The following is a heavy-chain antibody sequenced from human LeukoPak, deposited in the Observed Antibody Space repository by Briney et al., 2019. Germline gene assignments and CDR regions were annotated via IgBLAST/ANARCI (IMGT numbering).Heavy chain of an antibody. D-gene: IGHD1-26*01. CDR3: AKAGLVGLWHLDY. J-gene: IGHJ4*02. V-gene: IGHV3-23*01. Sequence: PGGTLRLSCAASGFTFSSYGITWVRQYPGKGLEWVSAISDGGSTYHADSVKGRFSISRDNSKNTLYLQMNNLRDEDTAVYSCAKAGLVGLWHLDYWGQGTLVTVSS. CDR2: ISDGGST. CDR1: GFTFSSYG.